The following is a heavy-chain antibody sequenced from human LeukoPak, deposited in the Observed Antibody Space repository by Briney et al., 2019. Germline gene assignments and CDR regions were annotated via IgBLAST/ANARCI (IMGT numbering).Heavy chain of an antibody. J-gene: IGHJ4*02. Sequence: PSETLSLTRTVSGGSINNYYWTCIRQPPGEGREWSGYIYYSGTTNYRPSLKSRVTISVDTSKHQFSLKLNSVSAADTAVYYCVRVPGAFAIDNWGQGTLVTVSS. D-gene: IGHD3-10*01. CDR1: GGSINNYY. CDR2: IYYSGTT. V-gene: IGHV4-59*01. CDR3: VRVPGAFAIDN.